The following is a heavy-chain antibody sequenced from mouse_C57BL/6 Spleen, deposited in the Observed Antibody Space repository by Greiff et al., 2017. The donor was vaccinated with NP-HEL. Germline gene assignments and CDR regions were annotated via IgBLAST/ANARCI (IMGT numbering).Heavy chain of an antibody. D-gene: IGHD1-1*01. J-gene: IGHJ1*03. Sequence: DVKLQESGPGMVKPSQSLSLTCTVTGYSITSGYDWHWIRHFPGNKLEWMGYISYSGSTNYNPSLKSRISITHDTSKNHFFLKLNSVTTEDTATYYCARRYYGSSYWYFDVWGTGTTVTVSS. CDR1: GYSITSGYD. CDR2: ISYSGST. CDR3: ARRYYGSSYWYFDV. V-gene: IGHV3-1*01.